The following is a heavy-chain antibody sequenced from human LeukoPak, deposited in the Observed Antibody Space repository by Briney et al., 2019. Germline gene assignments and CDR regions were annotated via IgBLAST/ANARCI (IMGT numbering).Heavy chain of an antibody. CDR1: GGSISGSSYY. CDR3: ARAGGSYYKNDFDY. Sequence: PSETLSLTCTVSGGSISGSSYYWGWIRQPPGKGLEWIGSIYYSGSTYYNPSLKSRVTISVDTSKNQFSLKLSSVTAANTAVYYCARAGGSYYKNDFDYWGQGTLVTVSS. D-gene: IGHD1-26*01. CDR2: IYYSGST. J-gene: IGHJ4*02. V-gene: IGHV4-39*01.